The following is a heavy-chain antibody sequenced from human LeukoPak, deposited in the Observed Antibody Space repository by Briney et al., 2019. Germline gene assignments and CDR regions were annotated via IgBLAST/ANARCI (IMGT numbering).Heavy chain of an antibody. CDR2: IYYSGST. Sequence: SETLSLTCTVSGGSISSHYWSWIRQPPGKGLEWIGYIYYSGSTNYNPSLKSRVTISVDTSKNQFSLKLSSVTAADTAAYYCAREVSSSASFDYWGQGTLVTVSS. J-gene: IGHJ4*02. V-gene: IGHV4-59*11. CDR3: AREVSSSASFDY. D-gene: IGHD6-6*01. CDR1: GGSISSHY.